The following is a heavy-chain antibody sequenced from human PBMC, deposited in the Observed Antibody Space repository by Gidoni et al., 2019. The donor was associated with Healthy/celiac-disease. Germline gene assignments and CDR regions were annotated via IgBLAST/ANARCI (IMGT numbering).Heavy chain of an antibody. CDR1: GFTFSSYA. CDR2: ISYDGSNK. CDR3: ARSEGSDWFDP. J-gene: IGHJ5*02. Sequence: QVQLVESGGGVVQPGRSLRLSCAASGFTFSSYAMHWVRQAPGKGLEWVAVISYDGSNKYYADSVKGRFTISRDNSKNTLYLQMNSLRAEDTAVYYCARSEGSDWFDPWGQGTLVTVSS. V-gene: IGHV3-30-3*01.